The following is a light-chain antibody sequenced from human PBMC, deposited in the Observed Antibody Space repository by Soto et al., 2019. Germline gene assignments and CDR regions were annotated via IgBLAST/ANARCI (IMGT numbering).Light chain of an antibody. Sequence: EIVLTQSPGTLSLSPGERATLSCSASQSVSSSYLAWYHQKPGQAPRLLIFGASNRATGIPDRFSGSGSATDFTLTISRLEPEDFAVYYCQQCGASPLITFGQGTRLEIK. CDR1: QSVSSSY. V-gene: IGKV3-20*01. CDR2: GAS. J-gene: IGKJ5*01. CDR3: QQCGASPLIT.